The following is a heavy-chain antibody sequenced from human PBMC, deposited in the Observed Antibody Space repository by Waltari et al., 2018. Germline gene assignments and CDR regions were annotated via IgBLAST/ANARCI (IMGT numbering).Heavy chain of an antibody. CDR3: ARPRNGDYYYGMDV. D-gene: IGHD1-1*01. Sequence: QVQLQESGPGLVKPSETLSLTCAVSGYSISSGYYWGWIRQPPGKGLEWIGSIYHSGSTYYNPSLKSRVTISVDTSKNQFSLKLGSVTAADTAVYYCARPRNGDYYYGMDVWGQGTTVTVSS. V-gene: IGHV4-38-2*01. J-gene: IGHJ6*02. CDR2: IYHSGST. CDR1: GYSISSGYY.